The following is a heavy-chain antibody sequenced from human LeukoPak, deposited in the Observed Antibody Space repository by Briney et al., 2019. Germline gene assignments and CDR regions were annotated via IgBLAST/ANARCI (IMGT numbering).Heavy chain of an antibody. J-gene: IGHJ4*02. Sequence: PGGSLRLSCAASGFTFSSYAMSWVRQAPGKGLEWVSAISGSGGSTYYADSVKGRFTISRDNSKNTLYLQMNSLRAEDTAVYYCARDRVDCSGGSCYFPHFDYWGQGTLVTVSS. CDR3: ARDRVDCSGGSCYFPHFDY. CDR1: GFTFSSYA. CDR2: ISGSGGST. D-gene: IGHD2-15*01. V-gene: IGHV3-23*01.